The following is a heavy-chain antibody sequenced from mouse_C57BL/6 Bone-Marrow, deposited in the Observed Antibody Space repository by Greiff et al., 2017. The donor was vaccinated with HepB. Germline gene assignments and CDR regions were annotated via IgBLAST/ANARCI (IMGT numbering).Heavy chain of an antibody. Sequence: LQESGPELVKPGASVKISCKASGYAFSSSWMNWVKQRPGKGLEWIGRIYPGDGDTNYNGKFKGKATLTADKSSSTAYMQLSSLTSEDSAVYFCAREQIYYDYLYAMDYWGQGTSVTVSS. J-gene: IGHJ4*01. CDR2: IYPGDGDT. V-gene: IGHV1-82*01. D-gene: IGHD2-4*01. CDR3: AREQIYYDYLYAMDY. CDR1: GYAFSSSW.